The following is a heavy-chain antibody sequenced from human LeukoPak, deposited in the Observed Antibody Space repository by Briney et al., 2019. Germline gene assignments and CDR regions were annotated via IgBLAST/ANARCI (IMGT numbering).Heavy chain of an antibody. CDR2: ISYDGNNK. J-gene: IGHJ4*02. CDR1: GFSFNYYA. D-gene: IGHD3-10*01. Sequence: PGGSLRLSCAASGFSFNYYAMHWVRQAPGKGLEWVAVISYDGNNKFYADSVKGRFTISRDNSKNTLYLQMNDLRVEDTAVYYAARERYYYGSGSPTDFEYWGQGTLVTVSS. V-gene: IGHV3-30-3*01. CDR3: ARERYYYGSGSPTDFEY.